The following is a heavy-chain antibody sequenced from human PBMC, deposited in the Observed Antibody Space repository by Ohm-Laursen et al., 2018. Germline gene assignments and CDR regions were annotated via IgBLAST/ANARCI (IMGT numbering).Heavy chain of an antibody. CDR3: AKMVGAWDFFDY. CDR1: GFSFDDYA. V-gene: IGHV3-9*01. D-gene: IGHD1-26*01. J-gene: IGHJ4*02. Sequence: SLRLSCAASGFSFDDYAMHWVRQAPGKGLEWVSGITWNSGTITYADSVKGRFTISRDNAKNSLYLQMNSLRAEDTALYYCAKMVGAWDFFDYWGQGTLVTVSS. CDR2: ITWNSGTI.